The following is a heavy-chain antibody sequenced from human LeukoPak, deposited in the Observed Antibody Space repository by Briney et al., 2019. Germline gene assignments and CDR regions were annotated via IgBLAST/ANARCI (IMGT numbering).Heavy chain of an antibody. CDR1: GGTFSSYT. J-gene: IGHJ5*02. Sequence: ASVKVSCKASGGTFSSYTISWVRQAPGQGLEWMGRIIPILGIANYAQKFQGRVTITADKSTSTAYMELSSLRSEDTAVYYCAQTTPPYCSSTSCYSGNWFDPWGQGTLVTVSS. D-gene: IGHD2-2*01. V-gene: IGHV1-69*02. CDR2: IIPILGIA. CDR3: AQTTPPYCSSTSCYSGNWFDP.